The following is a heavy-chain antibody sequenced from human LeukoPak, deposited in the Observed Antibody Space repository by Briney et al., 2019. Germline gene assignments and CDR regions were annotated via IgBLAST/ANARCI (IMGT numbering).Heavy chain of an antibody. Sequence: SGTLSLTCTVSGDSINSLDLWSWVRQPPGKGLEWIGEMYLSGTTHSNPSVKSRVTISIDKSKNQFFLNLSSVTAADTAVYYCAGLVGRYSSGLYYYYFDYWGQGILVTVSS. CDR2: MYLSGTT. J-gene: IGHJ4*02. CDR3: AGLVGRYSSGLYYYYFDY. V-gene: IGHV4-4*02. D-gene: IGHD3-22*01. CDR1: GDSINSLDL.